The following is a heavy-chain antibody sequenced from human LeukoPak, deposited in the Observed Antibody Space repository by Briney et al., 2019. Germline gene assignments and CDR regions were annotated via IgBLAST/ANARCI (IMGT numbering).Heavy chain of an antibody. Sequence: PSETLSLTCAVYGGSFSGYYWSWIRQPPRKGLEWIGEINHSGSTNYNPSLKSRVTISVDTSKNQFSLKLSSVTAADTAVYYCARLRGFDYWGQGTLVTVSS. CDR3: ARLRGFDY. V-gene: IGHV4-34*01. D-gene: IGHD4-17*01. CDR2: INHSGST. CDR1: GGSFSGYY. J-gene: IGHJ4*02.